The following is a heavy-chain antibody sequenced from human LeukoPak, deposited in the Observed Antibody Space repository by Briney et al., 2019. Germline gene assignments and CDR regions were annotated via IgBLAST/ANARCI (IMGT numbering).Heavy chain of an antibody. CDR1: GGSISSYY. Sequence: PSETLSLTCTVSGGSISSYYWSWIRQPPGKGLEWIGYIYYSGTTYYSPSLKSRVTISVDTSKNQFSLKLTSVTAADTAVYYCARDRSYGGNSGPYYHYGMDVWGQGTTVTVSS. J-gene: IGHJ6*02. CDR3: ARDRSYGGNSGPYYHYGMDV. V-gene: IGHV4-59*01. D-gene: IGHD4-23*01. CDR2: IYYSGTT.